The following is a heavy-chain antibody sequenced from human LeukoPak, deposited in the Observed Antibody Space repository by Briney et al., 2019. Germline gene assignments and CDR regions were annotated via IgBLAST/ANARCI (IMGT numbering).Heavy chain of an antibody. CDR2: ISYDGSNK. CDR1: GFTFSSYG. CDR3: AEVENY. V-gene: IGHV3-30*18. J-gene: IGHJ4*02. Sequence: PGRSLRLSCAASGFTFSSYGMHWARQAPGKGLEWVAVISYDGSNKYYADSVKGRFTISRDNSKNTLYLQMNSLRAEDTAVYYCAEVENYWGQGTLVTVSS.